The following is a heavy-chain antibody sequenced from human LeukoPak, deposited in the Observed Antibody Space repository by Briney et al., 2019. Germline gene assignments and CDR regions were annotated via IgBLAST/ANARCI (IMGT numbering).Heavy chain of an antibody. CDR1: GFTFSSYA. J-gene: IGHJ5*02. D-gene: IGHD3-3*01. V-gene: IGHV3-23*01. CDR3: AKALWQDFWSA. Sequence: GGSLRLSCAASGFTFSSYAMSWVRQAPGKGLEWVSAISGSGGSTYYADSVKGRFTISRDDSKNTLYLQMNSLRAEDTAVYYCAKALWQDFWSAWGQGTLVTVSS. CDR2: ISGSGGST.